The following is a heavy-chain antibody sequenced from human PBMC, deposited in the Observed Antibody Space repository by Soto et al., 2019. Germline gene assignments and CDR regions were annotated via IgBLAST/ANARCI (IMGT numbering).Heavy chain of an antibody. Sequence: QVHLQESGPGLERPSETLSLSCVVSGGSVSSGSYYWTWIRQPPGKGLEWIGYTLDSGSTDYNPFLKSSVTISIDTSKNQFSLKLSSVTAADTAVYYCARQRIEPVQYYFDSWGQGTLVTVSS. CDR3: ARQRIEPVQYYFDS. D-gene: IGHD2-2*01. J-gene: IGHJ4*02. V-gene: IGHV4-61*01. CDR2: TLDSGST. CDR1: GGSVSSGSYY.